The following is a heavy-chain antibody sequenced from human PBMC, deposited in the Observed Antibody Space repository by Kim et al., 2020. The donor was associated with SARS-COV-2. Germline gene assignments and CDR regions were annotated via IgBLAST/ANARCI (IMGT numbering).Heavy chain of an antibody. CDR2: INGDGSDK. J-gene: IGHJ6*02. D-gene: IGHD3-3*02. CDR3: AKYLRAFGMDV. CDR1: GFSFSSPW. Sequence: GGSLRLSCAASGFSFSSPWMSWVRQAPGKGLESVATINGDGSDKSYVDCVKGRFSISRHNTDNTLHLQMNSLRVEDSGIYYCAKYLRAFGMDVWGQGTTVTVSS. V-gene: IGHV3-7*01.